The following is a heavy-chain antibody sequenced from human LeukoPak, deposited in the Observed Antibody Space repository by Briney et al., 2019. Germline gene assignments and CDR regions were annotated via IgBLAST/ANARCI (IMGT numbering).Heavy chain of an antibody. D-gene: IGHD5-18*01. J-gene: IGHJ4*02. Sequence: GGSLRLSCAASGFTFRSYWMHWVRQAPGKGLVWVSRINSDGSSTSYADSVKGRFTISRDNAKNTLYLQMNSLRVEDTAVYYCASADTAMRIRDYWGQGTLVTVSS. V-gene: IGHV3-74*01. CDR3: ASADTAMRIRDY. CDR2: INSDGSST. CDR1: GFTFRSYW.